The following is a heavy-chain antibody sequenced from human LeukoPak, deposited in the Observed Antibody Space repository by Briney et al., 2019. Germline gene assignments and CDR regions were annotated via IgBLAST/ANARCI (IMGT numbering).Heavy chain of an antibody. J-gene: IGHJ4*02. V-gene: IGHV3-30-3*01. CDR2: ISYDGSNK. D-gene: IGHD3-16*01. CDR3: ARGLGGPH. Sequence: GGSLRLSCAASGFTFSSYAMHWVRQAPGKGLEWVAVISYDGSNKYYADSVKGRFTISRDNSKNTLYPQMNSLRAEDTAVYYCARGLGGPHWGQGTLVTVSS. CDR1: GFTFSSYA.